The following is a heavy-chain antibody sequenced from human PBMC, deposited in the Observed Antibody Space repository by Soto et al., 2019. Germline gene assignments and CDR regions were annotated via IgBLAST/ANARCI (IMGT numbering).Heavy chain of an antibody. CDR2: INAGNGNT. Sequence: QVQLVQSGAEVKKPGASVKVSCKASGYTFTSYAMHWVRQAPGQRLEWMGWINAGNGNTKYSQKFQGRVTITRDTSASPAYMELSSLRSEATAVYYCARGLGLYYFDYWGQGTLVTVSS. J-gene: IGHJ4*02. D-gene: IGHD1-26*01. CDR1: GYTFTSYA. V-gene: IGHV1-3*01. CDR3: ARGLGLYYFDY.